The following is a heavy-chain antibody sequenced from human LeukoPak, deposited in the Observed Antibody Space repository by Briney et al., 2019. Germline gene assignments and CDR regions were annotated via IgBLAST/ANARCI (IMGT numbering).Heavy chain of an antibody. CDR3: ARDPPGVVTAFDY. D-gene: IGHD2-21*02. CDR1: GFTFSDHY. V-gene: IGHV3-72*01. J-gene: IGHJ4*02. Sequence: GGSLRLSCAASGFTFSDHYMEWVRQAPGKGLEWVGRSGNKAKSYTTEHAASVKGRFTISRDDSKNSLYLHMNSLRAEDTAVYYCARDPPGVVTAFDYWGQGTLVTVSS. CDR2: SGNKAKSYTT.